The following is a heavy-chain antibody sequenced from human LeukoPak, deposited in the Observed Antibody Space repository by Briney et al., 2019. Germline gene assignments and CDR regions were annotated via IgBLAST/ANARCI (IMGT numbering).Heavy chain of an antibody. CDR1: GFTFTSYA. D-gene: IGHD6-13*01. CDR3: ARVAAAGNHASFDY. Sequence: GGSLRLSCAASGFTFTSYAMHWVRQAPGQRLEWMGWINAGNGNTKYSQKFQGRVTITRDTSASTAYMELSSLRSEDTAVYYCARVAAAGNHASFDYWGQGTLVTVSS. J-gene: IGHJ4*02. CDR2: INAGNGNT. V-gene: IGHV1-3*01.